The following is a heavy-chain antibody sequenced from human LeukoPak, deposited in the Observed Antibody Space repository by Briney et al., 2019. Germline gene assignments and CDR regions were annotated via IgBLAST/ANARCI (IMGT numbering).Heavy chain of an antibody. D-gene: IGHD3-22*01. V-gene: IGHV3-53*05. CDR3: AKDPHYYDSSGPLGYFDY. CDR2: IYSGGST. J-gene: IGHJ4*02. Sequence: GGSLRLSCAASGFIVSSNYMSWVRQAPGKGLEWVSVIYSGGSTYYADSVKGRFTISRDNSKNTLYLQMNSLRAEDTAVYYCAKDPHYYDSSGPLGYFDYWGQGTLVTVSS. CDR1: GFIVSSNY.